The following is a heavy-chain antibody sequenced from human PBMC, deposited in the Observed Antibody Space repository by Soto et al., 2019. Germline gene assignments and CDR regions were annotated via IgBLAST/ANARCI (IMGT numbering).Heavy chain of an antibody. CDR3: ARAHVVVVVPAATGGNWFDP. CDR1: GYTFTGYY. Sequence: PGASVKVSCKASGYTFTGYYMHWVRQAPGQGLEWMGWINPNSGGTNYAQKFQGRVTMTRDTSISTAYMELSRLRSDDTAVYYCARAHVVVVVPAATGGNWFDPWGQGTLVTVSS. CDR2: INPNSGGT. V-gene: IGHV1-2*02. D-gene: IGHD2-2*01. J-gene: IGHJ5*02.